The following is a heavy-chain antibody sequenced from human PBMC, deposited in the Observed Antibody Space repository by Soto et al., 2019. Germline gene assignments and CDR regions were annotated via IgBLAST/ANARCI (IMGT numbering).Heavy chain of an antibody. J-gene: IGHJ4*02. CDR1: GGSISSTKHY. Sequence: SETLSLTCTVSGGSISSTKHYWGWIRQPPGKGLEWIGSIYYSGSTYYNPSLKSRFTISLDTSKNQFSLKLSSVTAADTAVYYCARATSFSGHHGYWGQGTLVTVSS. D-gene: IGHD2-8*02. CDR2: IYYSGST. V-gene: IGHV4-39*07. CDR3: ARATSFSGHHGY.